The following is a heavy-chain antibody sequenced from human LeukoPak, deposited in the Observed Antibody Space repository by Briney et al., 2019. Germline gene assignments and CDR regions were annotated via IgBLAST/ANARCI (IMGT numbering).Heavy chain of an antibody. CDR3: ARVGYDFWSGCSQDHGEYYFDY. CDR1: GYTFTSYG. V-gene: IGHV1-18*01. J-gene: IGHJ4*02. D-gene: IGHD3-3*01. CDR2: ISAYNGNT. Sequence: ASVKVSCKASGYTFTSYGISGVRQAPGQGLEWMGWISAYNGNTNYAQKLQGRVTMTTDTSTSTAYMELRSLRSDDTAVYYCARVGYDFWSGCSQDHGEYYFDYWGQGTLVTVSS.